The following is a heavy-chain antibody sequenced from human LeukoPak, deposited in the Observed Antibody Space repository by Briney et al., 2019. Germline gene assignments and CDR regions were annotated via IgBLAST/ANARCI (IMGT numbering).Heavy chain of an antibody. V-gene: IGHV5-51*01. CDR2: IYPGDSDT. CDR1: GYSFTSYW. J-gene: IGHJ6*02. Sequence: ESLTISCKGSGYSFTSYWIGWVRQMPGKGLEWMGIIYPGDSDTRYSPSFQGQVTISADKSISTAYLQWSSLKASDTAMYYCARRPWDENYYYGMDVWGQGTTVTVSS. CDR3: ARRPWDENYYYGMDV. D-gene: IGHD1-26*01.